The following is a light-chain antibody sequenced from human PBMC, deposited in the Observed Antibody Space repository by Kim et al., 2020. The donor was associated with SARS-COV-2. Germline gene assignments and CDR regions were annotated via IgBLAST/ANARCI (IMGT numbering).Light chain of an antibody. CDR1: SLRTNY. CDR2: GKN. J-gene: IGLJ1*01. V-gene: IGLV3-19*01. CDR3: SSRDSSGHQYV. Sequence: SYELTQDPAVSVALGQTVRITCQGDSLRTNYASWYQQKARQAPVLVIYGKNNRPSGISDRFAGSSSGSTASLTITGAQAEDEADYYCSSRDSSGHQYVFG.